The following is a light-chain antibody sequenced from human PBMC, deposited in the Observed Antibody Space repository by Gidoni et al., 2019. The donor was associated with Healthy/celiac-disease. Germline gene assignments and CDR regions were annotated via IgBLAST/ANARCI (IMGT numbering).Light chain of an antibody. J-gene: IGKJ1*01. V-gene: IGKV3-15*01. CDR3: QQYNNWRWT. Sequence: EKMIKPPPATLSVSAGERTTLSCRASQSISSNLAWYQQKPGQAPRLLIYGASNTHTGIPARFSGSGSGTEFTLTISSLQSEDFAVYYCQQYNNWRWTFGQXTKVEIK. CDR1: QSISSN. CDR2: GAS.